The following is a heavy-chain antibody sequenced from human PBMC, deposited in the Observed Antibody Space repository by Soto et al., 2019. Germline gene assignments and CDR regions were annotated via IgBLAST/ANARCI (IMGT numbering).Heavy chain of an antibody. CDR1: GFTFGDYA. CDR3: SRSTTVATSSYYYYGMDV. Sequence: EVQLEESGGCLVQPGRSLRLSCTGSGFTFGDYAMSWVRQAPGKGLEWVGFIRDKAYGGTTEYAASVKGRFTISRDDSKSIAYLQMNSLKTEDTAVYFCSRSTTVATSSYYYYGMDVWGQGTTVTVSS. J-gene: IGHJ6*02. D-gene: IGHD4-17*01. V-gene: IGHV3-49*04. CDR2: IRDKAYGGTT.